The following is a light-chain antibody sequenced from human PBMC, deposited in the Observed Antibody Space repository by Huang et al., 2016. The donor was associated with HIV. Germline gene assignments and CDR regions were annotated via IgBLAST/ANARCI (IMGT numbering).Light chain of an antibody. J-gene: IGKJ1*01. CDR1: QGIRND. Sequence: AIQMTQSPSSLSASVGDRVTITCRASQGIRNDLDWYQQKPGQAPKVLIYAASNVQSGSPSRFSGSGSGTEFTLTITSLQPEDFATYYCLQHYNFPRTFGQGTKVELK. CDR3: LQHYNFPRT. CDR2: AAS. V-gene: IGKV1-6*01.